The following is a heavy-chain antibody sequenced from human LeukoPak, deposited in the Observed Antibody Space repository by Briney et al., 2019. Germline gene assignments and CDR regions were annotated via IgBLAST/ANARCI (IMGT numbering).Heavy chain of an antibody. CDR1: GFTFSTYW. Sequence: GGSLRLSCAASGFTFSTYWMSWVRQAPGKGLEWVANIKEDGSVNAYVDSVKGRFTISRDNAKNSLDLQMHSLRVEDAAVYYCARLSTVVTFDYWGQGTLVTVSS. CDR3: ARLSTVVTFDY. CDR2: IKEDGSVN. D-gene: IGHD4-23*01. J-gene: IGHJ4*02. V-gene: IGHV3-7*01.